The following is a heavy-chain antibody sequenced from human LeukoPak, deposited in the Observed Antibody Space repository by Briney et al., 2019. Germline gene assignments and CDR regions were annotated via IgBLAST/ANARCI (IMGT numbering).Heavy chain of an antibody. V-gene: IGHV4-34*01. CDR2: INHSGST. D-gene: IGHD3-10*01. CDR1: GGSFSGYY. CDR3: ARAYGSGSPIDY. Sequence: SETLSLTCAVYGGSFSGYYWSWIRQPPGKGLEWIGEINHSGSTNYNPSLKSRVTISVDTSKNQFSLKLNPVTAADTAVYYCARAYGSGSPIDYWGQGTLVTVSS. J-gene: IGHJ4*02.